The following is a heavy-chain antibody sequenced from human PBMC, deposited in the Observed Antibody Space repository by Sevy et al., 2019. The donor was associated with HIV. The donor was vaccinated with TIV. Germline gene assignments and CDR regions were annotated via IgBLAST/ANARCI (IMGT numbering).Heavy chain of an antibody. J-gene: IGHJ4*02. Sequence: SETLSLTCAISGGSISGHYWGWIRQPPGKGLEWIAYIYDSGSSNYNPSLSGRVTISVDTSKNQFSLRLSSVTAADTDVYYCARGGALTYYDTTGFQNYFDSWGPGTLVTVSS. CDR2: IYDSGSS. CDR3: ARGGALTYYDTTGFQNYFDS. D-gene: IGHD3-22*01. CDR1: GGSISGHY. V-gene: IGHV4-59*11.